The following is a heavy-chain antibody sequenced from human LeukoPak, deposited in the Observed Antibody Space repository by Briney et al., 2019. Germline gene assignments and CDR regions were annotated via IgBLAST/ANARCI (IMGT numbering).Heavy chain of an antibody. Sequence: VASVKVSCKASEYTFTSYDINWVRQATGQGLECMGWMNPNSGNTGYAQKFQGRVTMTRVTSISTAYMELNNLTSEDTAVYYCARGSWGEIAGRKSFEFWGQGSLVTVSS. CDR1: EYTFTSYD. CDR3: ARGSWGEIAGRKSFEF. J-gene: IGHJ4*02. CDR2: MNPNSGNT. V-gene: IGHV1-8*01. D-gene: IGHD6-6*01.